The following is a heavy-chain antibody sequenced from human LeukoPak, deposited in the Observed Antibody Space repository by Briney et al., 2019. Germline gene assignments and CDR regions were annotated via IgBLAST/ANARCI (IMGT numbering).Heavy chain of an antibody. CDR3: ARERATTYYYGSGSYDAFDI. D-gene: IGHD3-10*01. Sequence: PSETLSLTCAVYGGSFSGYYWSWIRQPPGKGLEWIGEINHSGSTNYNPSLKSRVTISVDTSKNQFSLKLSSVTAADTAVYYCARERATTYYYGSGSYDAFDIWGQGTMVTVSS. CDR1: GGSFSGYY. CDR2: INHSGST. J-gene: IGHJ3*02. V-gene: IGHV4-34*01.